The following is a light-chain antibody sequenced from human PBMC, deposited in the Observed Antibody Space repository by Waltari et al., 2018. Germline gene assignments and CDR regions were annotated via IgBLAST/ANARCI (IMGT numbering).Light chain of an antibody. CDR1: QSVSRA. CDR2: GAS. V-gene: IGKV3-20*01. CDR3: QHYLRLPVT. Sequence: EIVLTQSPGTLSLSLGERATLSCRASQSVSRALTWYQQKPGQAPSLLVYGASTRATGIPDGFSGSGSGTDFSLTISRLEPDDFAVYYCQHYLRLPVTFGQGTTVEI. J-gene: IGKJ1*01.